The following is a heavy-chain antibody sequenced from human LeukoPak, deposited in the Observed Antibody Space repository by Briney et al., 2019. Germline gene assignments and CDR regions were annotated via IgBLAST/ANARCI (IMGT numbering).Heavy chain of an antibody. CDR2: IYSGGST. D-gene: IGHD4-23*01. Sequence: GGSLRLSCAASGFTVSSNYMSWVRQAPGKELEWVSVIYSGGSTYYADSVKGRFTISRDNSKNTLYLQMNSLRAEDTAVYYCARDDYGGKLPYYYYYGMDVWGQGTTVTVSS. CDR1: GFTVSSNY. V-gene: IGHV3-66*01. J-gene: IGHJ6*02. CDR3: ARDDYGGKLPYYYYYGMDV.